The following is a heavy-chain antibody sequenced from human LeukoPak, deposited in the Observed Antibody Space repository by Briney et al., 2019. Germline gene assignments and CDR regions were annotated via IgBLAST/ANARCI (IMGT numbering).Heavy chain of an antibody. J-gene: IGHJ5*02. V-gene: IGHV3-9*01. D-gene: IGHD5-18*01. Sequence: PGGSLRLSCAASGFTFDDYALHWVRQAPGKGLEWVSGISWNSGSIGYADSVKGRFTISRDNAKNSLYLQMNSLRAEDTALYYCAKVGYSYGMGFDPWGQGTLVTVSS. CDR2: ISWNSGSI. CDR3: AKVGYSYGMGFDP. CDR1: GFTFDDYA.